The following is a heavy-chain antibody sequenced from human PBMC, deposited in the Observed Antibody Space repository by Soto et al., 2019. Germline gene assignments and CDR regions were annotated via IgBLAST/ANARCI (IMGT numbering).Heavy chain of an antibody. J-gene: IGHJ6*03. V-gene: IGHV4-59*01. CDR3: ARVRAPHTIFGVVIILAYMDV. Sequence: SETLSLTCTVSGGSISSYYWSWIRQPPGKGLEWIGYIYYSGSTNYNPSLKSRVTISVDTSKNQFSLKLSSVTAADTAVYYCARVRAPHTIFGVVIILAYMDVWGKGTTVTVSS. CDR1: GGSISSYY. D-gene: IGHD3-3*01. CDR2: IYYSGST.